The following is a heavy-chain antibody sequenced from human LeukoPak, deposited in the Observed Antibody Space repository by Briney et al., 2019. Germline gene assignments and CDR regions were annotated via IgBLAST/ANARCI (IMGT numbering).Heavy chain of an antibody. CDR3: ASGTFDDYGDYDRGDYFDH. Sequence: SETLSLTCTVSGGSVSSSNSYWGWIRQPPGKGPEWIASIYYSGLTYDNPSLKSRVSISIDPSKNHFSLKVSSVTAADTAVYYCASGTFDDYGDYDRGDYFDHWGHGTLVTVCS. V-gene: IGHV4-39*02. J-gene: IGHJ4*01. CDR1: GGSVSSSNSY. CDR2: IYYSGLT. D-gene: IGHD4-17*01.